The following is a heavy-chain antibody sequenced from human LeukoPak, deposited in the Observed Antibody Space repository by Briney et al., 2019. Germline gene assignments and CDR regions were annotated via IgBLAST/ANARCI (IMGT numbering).Heavy chain of an antibody. CDR3: LREPLP. V-gene: IGHV4-4*07. Sequence: PSETLSLTCTVSGGSINNYYWGWIRQPAGKGLEWIGRMYASGTVSYNPFLKSRVTMSGDTSKNQISLKVISVTAADTAVYYCLREPLPWGQGILVTVSS. D-gene: IGHD1-26*01. CDR2: MYASGTV. CDR1: GGSINNYY. J-gene: IGHJ4*02.